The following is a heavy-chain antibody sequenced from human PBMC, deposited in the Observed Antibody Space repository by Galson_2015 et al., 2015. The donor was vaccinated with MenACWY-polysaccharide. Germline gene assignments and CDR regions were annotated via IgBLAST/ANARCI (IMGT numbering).Heavy chain of an antibody. CDR1: GYNFNSYD. CDR2: MIPNSGST. Sequence: SVKVSCKASGYNFNSYDINWVRQATGQGLEWMGWMIPNSGSTGYAQKLQGRVTMTRDTSINTAYMELSSLTSEDTAVYYCARWTSRGNPDGYLDYWGHGTQVTVSS. CDR3: ARWTSRGNPDGYLDY. D-gene: IGHD2/OR15-2a*01. V-gene: IGHV1-8*01. J-gene: IGHJ4*01.